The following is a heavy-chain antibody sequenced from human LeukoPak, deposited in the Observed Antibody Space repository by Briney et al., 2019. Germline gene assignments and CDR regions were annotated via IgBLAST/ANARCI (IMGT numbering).Heavy chain of an antibody. J-gene: IGHJ4*02. CDR1: GGTFSSYA. D-gene: IGHD3-10*01. CDR2: IIPIFGTA. CDR3: ARDPNPYSGEGDY. V-gene: IGHV1-69*05. Sequence: SVKVSCKASGGTFSSYAISWVRQAPGQGLEWMGRIIPIFGTANYAQKFQGRDTITTDESTSTAYMELSSLRSEDTAVYYCARDPNPYSGEGDYWGQGTLVTASS.